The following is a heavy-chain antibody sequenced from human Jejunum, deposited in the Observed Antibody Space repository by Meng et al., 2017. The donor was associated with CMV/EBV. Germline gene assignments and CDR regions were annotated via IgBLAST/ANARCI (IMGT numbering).Heavy chain of an antibody. CDR1: GFTFSNYV. J-gene: IGHJ4*02. CDR2: ITSGGST. CDR3: AKEDIRGDFDY. V-gene: IGHV3-23*01. D-gene: IGHD2-15*01. Sequence: SCEASGFTFSNYVMSWVRQAPGKGLEWVSAITSGGSTYYTDSVKGRFTISRDNSKNTVYLQMNSLRAEDTAVYYCAKEDIRGDFDYWGQGTLVTVSS.